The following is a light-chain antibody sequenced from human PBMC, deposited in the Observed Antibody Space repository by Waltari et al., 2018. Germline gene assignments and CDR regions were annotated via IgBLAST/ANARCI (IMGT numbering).Light chain of an antibody. J-gene: IGKJ4*01. CDR1: QSISSY. Sequence: DIQMTQSPSSLSASVGDRVTITCRASQSISSYLNWYQQKPGKAPKLLIYAASSLQSGVPSMFSGSGSGTDFTLTISSLQPEYFATYYCQRSYSTPLTFGGGTKVEIK. CDR2: AAS. CDR3: QRSYSTPLT. V-gene: IGKV1-39*01.